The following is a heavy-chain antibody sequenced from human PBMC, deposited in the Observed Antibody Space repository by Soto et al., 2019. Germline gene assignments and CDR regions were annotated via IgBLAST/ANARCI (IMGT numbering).Heavy chain of an antibody. D-gene: IGHD3-3*01. Sequence: DVQLLESGGDLVQPGGSLRLSCAASGFTFSSYAMSWVRQAPGKGLEWVSSMSGAGRSSYDEDSVKGRFTISRDNSKNTLYLQMNNLRAEDTALYYCAKGPIFGVENIYDYWGQGTLVTVSS. J-gene: IGHJ4*02. CDR1: GFTFSSYA. CDR2: MSGAGRSS. V-gene: IGHV3-23*01. CDR3: AKGPIFGVENIYDY.